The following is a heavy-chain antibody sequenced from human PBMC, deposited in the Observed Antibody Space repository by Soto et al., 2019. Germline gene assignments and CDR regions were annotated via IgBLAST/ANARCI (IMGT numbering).Heavy chain of an antibody. CDR1: GFTFSSYS. Sequence: EVQLVAAGGGLVKPGGALRLYFAASGFTFSSYSMNWVRQAPGKGLEWVSSISSRSDFIYYAGSVKGRFNISRDNAKNSLYLQMNSRRAEDTAVDYCERDWSTAITWGQGNMVTVSS. D-gene: IGHD5-18*01. J-gene: IGHJ5*02. CDR3: ERDWSTAIT. V-gene: IGHV3-21*01. CDR2: ISSRSDFI.